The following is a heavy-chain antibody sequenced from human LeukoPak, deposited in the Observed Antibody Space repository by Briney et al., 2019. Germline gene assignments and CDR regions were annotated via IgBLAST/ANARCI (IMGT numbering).Heavy chain of an antibody. CDR3: ARAGGRSWFDP. CDR2: INPNSGGA. J-gene: IGHJ5*02. Sequence: ASVKVSCKASGYSFNDKYLHWVRQAPGQGLEWMGSINPNSGGANYAQKFQGRVTMTTDTSMSTAYMELSRLTSDDTAVYYCARAGGRSWFDPWGQGTLVTVSS. V-gene: IGHV1-2*02. CDR1: GYSFNDKY.